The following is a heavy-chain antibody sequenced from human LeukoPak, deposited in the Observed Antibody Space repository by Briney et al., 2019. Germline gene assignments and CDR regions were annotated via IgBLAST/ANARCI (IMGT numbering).Heavy chain of an antibody. CDR1: GFTFSNYG. CDR2: IWYDGSKK. V-gene: IGHV3-33*01. D-gene: IGHD3-10*01. CDR3: ARGSFGCDS. Sequence: PGGSLRLSCAASGFTFSNYGMHWVRQAPGKGLEWVAIIWYDGSKKYYADSVKGRFTISRDSSKNTLYLQMNSLRAEDTAVYYCARGSFGCDSWGQGTLVTVSS. J-gene: IGHJ4*02.